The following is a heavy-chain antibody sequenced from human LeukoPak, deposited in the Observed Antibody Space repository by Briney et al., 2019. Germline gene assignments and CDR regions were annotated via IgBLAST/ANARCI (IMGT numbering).Heavy chain of an antibody. CDR3: ARAPQWHPPYYFDY. V-gene: IGHV1-18*01. Sequence: PMASVKVSCKASGYTFTSYGISWVRQAPGQGLEWMGWISAYNGNTNYAQKLQGRVTMTTDTSTSTAYMELRSLRSDDTAVYYCARAPQWHPPYYFDYWGQGTLVTVSS. CDR1: GYTFTSYG. J-gene: IGHJ4*02. D-gene: IGHD6-19*01. CDR2: ISAYNGNT.